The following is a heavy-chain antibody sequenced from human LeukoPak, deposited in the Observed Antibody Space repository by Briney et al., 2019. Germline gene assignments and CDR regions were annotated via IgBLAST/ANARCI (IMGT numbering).Heavy chain of an antibody. D-gene: IGHD1-1*01. CDR1: GGSMNPYT. V-gene: IGHV4-4*07. CDR3: ARGNYWNDHDAFDI. Sequence: SETLSLTCTVSGGSMNPYTWTWLRQPAGKGREWIGRSYTSGTTNYNRSLESRVTMSVDTSKNQFSLKLTSVTVADTAVYYCARGNYWNDHDAFDIWGQGTLVTVSS. J-gene: IGHJ3*02. CDR2: SYTSGTT.